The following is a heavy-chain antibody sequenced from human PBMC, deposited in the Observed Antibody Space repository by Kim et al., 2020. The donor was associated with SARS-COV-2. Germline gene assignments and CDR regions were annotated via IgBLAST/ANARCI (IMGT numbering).Heavy chain of an antibody. CDR2: IYSGGSST. D-gene: IGHD3-10*01. Sequence: GGSLRLSCAASGFTFSSYAMSWVRQAPGKGLEWVSVIYSGGSSTYYADSVKGRFTISRDNSKNTLYLQMNSLRAEDTAVYYCAIMVRGVSFDYWGQGTLVTVSS. CDR3: AIMVRGVSFDY. J-gene: IGHJ4*02. CDR1: GFTFSSYA. V-gene: IGHV3-23*03.